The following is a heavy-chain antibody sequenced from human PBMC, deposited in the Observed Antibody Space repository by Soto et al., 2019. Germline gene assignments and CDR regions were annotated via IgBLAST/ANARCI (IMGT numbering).Heavy chain of an antibody. CDR3: TTSPHRDSERVFV. V-gene: IGHV3-7*01. CDR1: GFPFSSYW. D-gene: IGHD1-26*01. J-gene: IGHJ6*02. CDR2: IKQDGTEK. Sequence: GGSLRLSCAASGFPFSSYWMSLVRRTPGKGLEWVANIKQDGTEKYCVDSVRGRLTVSRDNAKSSLYLQMNSLRVEDTAVYYCTTSPHRDSERVFVWRQGPTVTVSS.